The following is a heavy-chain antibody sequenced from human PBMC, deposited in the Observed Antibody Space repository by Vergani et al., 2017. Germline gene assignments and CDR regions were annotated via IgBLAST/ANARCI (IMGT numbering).Heavy chain of an antibody. J-gene: IGHJ4*02. Sequence: EVQLVESGGGLVKPGGSLRLSCAASGFTFSSYSMNWVRQAPGKGLEWVSSISSSSSYIYYADSVKGRFTVSRDNSKNSLFLQLNSLRPEDTAFYYCAKGKDGTYYDYWGQGTLVTVSS. D-gene: IGHD2-21*01. CDR2: ISSSSSYI. V-gene: IGHV3-21*04. CDR3: AKGKDGTYYDY. CDR1: GFTFSSYS.